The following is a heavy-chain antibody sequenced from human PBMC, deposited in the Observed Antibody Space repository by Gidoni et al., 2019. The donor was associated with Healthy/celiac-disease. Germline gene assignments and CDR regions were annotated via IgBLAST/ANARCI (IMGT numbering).Heavy chain of an antibody. D-gene: IGHD1-1*01. J-gene: IGHJ3*02. CDR2: ISGSGVST. V-gene: IGHV3-23*01. CDR3: AKDKQLPRGAFDI. CDR1: GFTFSSYA. Sequence: EVQLLESGGGLVQPGGSLRLSCAASGFTFSSYAMSWVRQAPGKGLEWVSAISGSGVSTYYADSVKGRFTISRDNSKNTLYLQMNSLRAEDTAVYYCAKDKQLPRGAFDIWGQGTMVTVSS.